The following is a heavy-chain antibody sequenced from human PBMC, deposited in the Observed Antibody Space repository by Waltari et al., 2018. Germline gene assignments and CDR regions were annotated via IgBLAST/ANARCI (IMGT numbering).Heavy chain of an antibody. CDR2: ISSSGDTV. CDR1: GFTFCDFY. J-gene: IGHJ5*02. Sequence: QVQLVESGGGLVKPGASLRLSCAASGFTFCDFYMSWIRQTPGKGLEWFSYISSSGDTVYYADSLNGLFTFSRDNAKNSLYLQMTSLSPEDTAVYYCSRGAPFDPWGQGTLVIVSS. CDR3: SRGAPFDP. V-gene: IGHV3-11*01.